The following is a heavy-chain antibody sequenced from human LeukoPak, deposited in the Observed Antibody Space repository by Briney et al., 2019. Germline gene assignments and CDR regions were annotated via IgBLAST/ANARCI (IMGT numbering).Heavy chain of an antibody. V-gene: IGHV3-7*01. CDR3: AELGITMIGGV. J-gene: IGHJ6*04. D-gene: IGHD3-10*02. Sequence: GGSLRLSCAASGFTFRSNWMSWVRQAPGKGLEWVANIKEDGSEKYYVDSVKGRFTISRDNAKNSLYLQMNSLRAEDTAVYYCAELGITMIGGVWGKGTTVTISS. CDR1: GFTFRSNW. CDR2: IKEDGSEK.